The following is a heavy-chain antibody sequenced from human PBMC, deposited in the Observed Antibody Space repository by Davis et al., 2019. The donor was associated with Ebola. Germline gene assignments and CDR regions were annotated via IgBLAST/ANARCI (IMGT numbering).Heavy chain of an antibody. CDR1: GYTFTRYG. CDR2: ISAYNGNT. Sequence: AASVTVSCMASGYTFTRYGISWVRQAPGQGLEWMGWISAYNGNTNYAQNLQGRVTMTTVTSTSTAYMEVRSLRYDDTAVYYCARAVTMVLPSGWFDPWGQGTLVTVSS. V-gene: IGHV1-18*01. J-gene: IGHJ5*02. D-gene: IGHD3-10*01. CDR3: ARAVTMVLPSGWFDP.